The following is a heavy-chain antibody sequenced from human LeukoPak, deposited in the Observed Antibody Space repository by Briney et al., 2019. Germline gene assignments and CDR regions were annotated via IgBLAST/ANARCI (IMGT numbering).Heavy chain of an antibody. D-gene: IGHD6-13*01. V-gene: IGHV1-69*06. CDR1: GGTFTSYA. J-gene: IGHJ6*04. CDR3: ASHSGVPTAAGTGYYYYGMDV. Sequence: SVKVSCKASGGTFTSYAIRWVRQAPGQGLEWMGGIIPIFGTANYAQKFKGRVTITADKSTSTAYMELSSPRSEDSAVYYCASHSGVPTAAGTGYYYYGMDVWGKGTTVTVSS. CDR2: IIPIFGTA.